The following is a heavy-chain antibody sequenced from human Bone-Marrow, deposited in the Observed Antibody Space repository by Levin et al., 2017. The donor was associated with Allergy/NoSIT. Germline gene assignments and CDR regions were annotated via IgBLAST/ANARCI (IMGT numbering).Heavy chain of an antibody. Sequence: GASVKVSCRASGGSLSSYDINWVRQATGQGLEYMGWMSRNSGNTGYAQKFQGRITMARDSAPDTFYMELTSLSSGDAAMYFCATARGATEFDSWGQGTLLTVSS. J-gene: IGHJ4*02. D-gene: IGHD1-26*01. CDR1: GGSLSSYD. CDR2: MSRNSGNT. V-gene: IGHV1-8*02. CDR3: ATARGATEFDS.